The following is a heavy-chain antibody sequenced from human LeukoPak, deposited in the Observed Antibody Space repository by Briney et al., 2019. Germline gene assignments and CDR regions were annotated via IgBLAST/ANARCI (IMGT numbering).Heavy chain of an antibody. CDR2: IYNCVNT. Sequence: PSETLSLTCTVSGASVSSASYGTWIRHPPGKGVVWITHIYNCVNTNYNPSLTSRVTISVDTSKNQFSLRLNSVTAADTAVYYCARSRAFKSGAFDPWGQGSLVTVSS. J-gene: IGHJ5*02. CDR1: GASVSSASYG. CDR3: ARSRAFKSGAFDP. V-gene: IGHV4-61*01. D-gene: IGHD1-26*01.